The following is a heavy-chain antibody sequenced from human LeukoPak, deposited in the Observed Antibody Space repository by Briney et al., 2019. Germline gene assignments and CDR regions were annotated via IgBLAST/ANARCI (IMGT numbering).Heavy chain of an antibody. CDR1: GFTFSSYA. CDR2: ISGSGGST. D-gene: IGHD2-2*01. CDR3: TTANIVVVPAARYYMDV. J-gene: IGHJ6*03. V-gene: IGHV3-23*01. Sequence: PGGSLRLSCAASGFTFSSYAMSWVRQAPGKGLEWVSAISGSGGSTYYADSVKGRFTISRDNSKNTLYLQMNSLKTEDTAVYYCTTANIVVVPAARYYMDVWGKGTTVTVFS.